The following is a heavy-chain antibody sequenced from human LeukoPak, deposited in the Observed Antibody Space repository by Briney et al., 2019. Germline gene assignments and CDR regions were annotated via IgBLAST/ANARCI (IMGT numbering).Heavy chain of an antibody. D-gene: IGHD3-22*01. V-gene: IGHV4-59*01. CDR1: GGSISSYY. Sequence: SEALSLTCVVSGGSISSYYWSWIRQPPGKGLEWIGYIYYSGSTNYNPSLKSRVTISVDTSKNQFSLKLSSVTAADTAVYYCASLPYDSSGYSHFDYWGQGTLVTVSS. CDR3: ASLPYDSSGYSHFDY. CDR2: IYYSGST. J-gene: IGHJ4*02.